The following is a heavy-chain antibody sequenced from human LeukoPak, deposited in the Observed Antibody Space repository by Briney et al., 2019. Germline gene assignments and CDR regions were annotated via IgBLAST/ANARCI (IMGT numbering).Heavy chain of an antibody. CDR1: GFTFDDYS. CDR3: ATDVTSSGHTGFDY. CDR2: SSWNSGSI. Sequence: GGSLRLSCAASGFTFDDYSMHWVRQAPGKGLEWVSGSSWNSGSIGYADSVNGRFTISRDNAKNSLYLQMNSLTAQDTALYYCATDVTSSGHTGFDYSGPGTLVTVSP. D-gene: IGHD6-25*01. J-gene: IGHJ4*02. V-gene: IGHV3-9*01.